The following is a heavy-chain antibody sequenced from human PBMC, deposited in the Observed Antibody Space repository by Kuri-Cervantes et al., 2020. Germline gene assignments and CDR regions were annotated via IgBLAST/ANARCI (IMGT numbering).Heavy chain of an antibody. CDR1: GFTFSSYS. Sequence: GGSLRLSCAASGFTFSSYSMNWVRQAPGKGLEWVSSISSSSSYIYYADSVKGRFTISRDNAKNSLYLQMNSLRAEDTAVYYCASGSSGYYYAQYYFDYWGQGTPVTVSS. J-gene: IGHJ4*02. CDR2: ISSSSSYI. V-gene: IGHV3-21*03. D-gene: IGHD3-22*01. CDR3: ASGSSGYYYAQYYFDY.